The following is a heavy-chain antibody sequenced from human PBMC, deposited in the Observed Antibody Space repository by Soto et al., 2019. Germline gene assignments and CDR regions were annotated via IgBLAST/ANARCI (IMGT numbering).Heavy chain of an antibody. V-gene: IGHV4-59*01. J-gene: IGHJ2*01. CDR2: IYYSGST. CDR1: GGSISSYY. Sequence: QVQLQESGPGLVKPSETLSLTCTVSGGSISSYYWSWIRQPPGKGLEWIGYIYYSGSTNYNPSLKSRVTISVDTSKNQFSLKLSSVTAADTAVYYCARSVRKNYWYFDLWGRGTLVTVSS. CDR3: ARSVRKNYWYFDL. D-gene: IGHD2-8*01.